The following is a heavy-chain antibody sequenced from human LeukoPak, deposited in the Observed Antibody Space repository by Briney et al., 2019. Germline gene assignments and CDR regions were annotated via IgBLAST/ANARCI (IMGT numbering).Heavy chain of an antibody. Sequence: ASVKVSCKASGYTFTSYDINWVRQATGQGLEWMGWMNPNSGNTGYAQKFQGGVTMTRNTSISTAYMELSSLRSEDTAVYYCARLRAAAGRKTNWFDPWGQGTLVTVSS. V-gene: IGHV1-8*01. D-gene: IGHD6-13*01. CDR3: ARLRAAAGRKTNWFDP. CDR1: GYTFTSYD. J-gene: IGHJ5*02. CDR2: MNPNSGNT.